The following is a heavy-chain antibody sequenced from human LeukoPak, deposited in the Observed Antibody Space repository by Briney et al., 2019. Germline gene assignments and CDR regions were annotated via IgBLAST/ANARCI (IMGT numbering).Heavy chain of an antibody. CDR1: GGTFSSYA. J-gene: IGHJ4*02. Sequence: SVKVSCKASGGTFSSYAISWVRQAPGQGLEWMGGIIPIFGTANYAQKFQGRVTITTDESTSTAYMELSSLRSEDTAVYHCARKSEDSSGYYHFDYWGQGTLVTVSS. D-gene: IGHD3-22*01. V-gene: IGHV1-69*05. CDR3: ARKSEDSSGYYHFDY. CDR2: IIPIFGTA.